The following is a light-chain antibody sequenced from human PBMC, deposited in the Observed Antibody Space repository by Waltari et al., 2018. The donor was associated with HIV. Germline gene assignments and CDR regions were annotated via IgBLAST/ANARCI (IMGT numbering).Light chain of an antibody. Sequence: SYVLTQPPSVSVAPGKTARITCGGNNIGSKSVHWYQQKPGQAPVLVIYDDSDRPSGLPERCSCSNSGNTATLTISRVEAGDEADYYCQVWDSSSDRNWVFGGGTKLTVL. J-gene: IGLJ3*02. CDR3: QVWDSSSDRNWV. V-gene: IGLV3-21*04. CDR2: DDS. CDR1: NIGSKS.